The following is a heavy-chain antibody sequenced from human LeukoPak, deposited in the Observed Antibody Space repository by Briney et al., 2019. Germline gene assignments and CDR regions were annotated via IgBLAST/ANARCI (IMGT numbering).Heavy chain of an antibody. CDR3: ARDGRYYYDTSGPSLD. V-gene: IGHV3-23*01. J-gene: IGHJ4*02. CDR2: ISGSGGST. D-gene: IGHD3-22*01. Sequence: PGGSLRLSCAASGFTFSSYAMSWVRQAPGKGLEWVSAISGSGGSTYYADSVKGRFTISRDNSKNTLYLQMNSLRAEDTAVYYCARDGRYYYDTSGPSLDWGQGTLVTVSS. CDR1: GFTFSSYA.